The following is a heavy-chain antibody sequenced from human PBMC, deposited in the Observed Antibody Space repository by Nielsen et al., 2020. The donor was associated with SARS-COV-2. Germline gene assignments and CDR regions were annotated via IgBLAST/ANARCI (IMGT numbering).Heavy chain of an antibody. V-gene: IGHV1-46*01. D-gene: IGHD3-22*01. Sequence: ASVKVSCKASGYTFTNNYMHWVRQAPGQGLEWMGLINPTNGGTTCAQKFLGTVTMTRDTSTSTVYMELSSLRSDDTAVYYCARDSSGTYRRVDYWGQGTLVTVSS. CDR3: ARDSSGTYRRVDY. CDR1: GYTFTNNY. CDR2: INPTNGGT. J-gene: IGHJ4*02.